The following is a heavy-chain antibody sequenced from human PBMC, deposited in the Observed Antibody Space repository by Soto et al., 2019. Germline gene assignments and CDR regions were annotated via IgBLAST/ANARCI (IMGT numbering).Heavy chain of an antibody. CDR2: IYPGDSDT. J-gene: IGHJ6*03. D-gene: IGHD2-2*01. V-gene: IGHV5-51*01. Sequence: GESLKISCKGSGYSFTSYWIGWVRQMPGKGLEWMGIIYPGDSDTRYSPSFQGQVTISADKSISTAYLQWSSLKASDTAMYYCARHEIVVVPAAPSYYYYYYMDVWGKGTTVT. CDR1: GYSFTSYW. CDR3: ARHEIVVVPAAPSYYYYYYMDV.